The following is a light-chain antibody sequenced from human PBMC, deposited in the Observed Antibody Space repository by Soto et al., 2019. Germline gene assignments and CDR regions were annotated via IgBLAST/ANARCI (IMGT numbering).Light chain of an antibody. Sequence: EIVLTQSPGTLSLCPGDRATLSFGASQTVSNNYLAWCQQKPGQAPRVIMYGASRRATGIPDRFSGGGSGTDFTLTISRLEPEDFAVYFCQQYAGPPTTFGQGTRLEIK. V-gene: IGKV3-20*01. CDR2: GAS. J-gene: IGKJ5*01. CDR1: QTVSNNY. CDR3: QQYAGPPTT.